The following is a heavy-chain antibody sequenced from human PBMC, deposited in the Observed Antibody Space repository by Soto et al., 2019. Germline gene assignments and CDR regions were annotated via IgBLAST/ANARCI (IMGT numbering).Heavy chain of an antibody. V-gene: IGHV4-61*01. Sequence: EPNSHTCCVSGATSSYKTFYWSLLRQSPGKGLEWIGYIYYSWNTNYNHSLKSRVTISIDTTKNQLSLKLTSMTAADTAVYYCARDMHADFTHYFDPWGQGTLVTGSS. J-gene: IGHJ5*02. CDR2: IYYSWNT. CDR1: GATSSYKTFY. D-gene: IGHD4-4*01. CDR3: ARDMHADFTHYFDP.